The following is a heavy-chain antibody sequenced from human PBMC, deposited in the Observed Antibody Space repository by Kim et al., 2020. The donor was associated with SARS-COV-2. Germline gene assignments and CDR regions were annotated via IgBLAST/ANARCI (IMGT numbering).Heavy chain of an antibody. Sequence: YSQKFQGRVTITRDTSASTAYMELSSLRSEDTAVYYCARDRIAVAGPFDYWGQGTLVTVSS. V-gene: IGHV1-3*01. CDR3: ARDRIAVAGPFDY. D-gene: IGHD6-19*01. J-gene: IGHJ4*02.